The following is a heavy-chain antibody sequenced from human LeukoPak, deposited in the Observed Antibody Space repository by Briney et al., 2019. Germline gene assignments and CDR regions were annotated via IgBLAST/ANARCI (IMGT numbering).Heavy chain of an antibody. V-gene: IGHV3-11*04. CDR1: GFTFSDYY. Sequence: GGSLRLSCATSGFTFSDYYMSWIRQAPGKGLEWISYISTSGSARYSADSVKGRFTISRDNAKNSLYLQMNSLRAEDTAVYYCAKVGGSGTAMVTNYYYYMDVWGKGTTVTVSS. CDR2: ISTSGSAR. CDR3: AKVGGSGTAMVTNYYYYMDV. J-gene: IGHJ6*03. D-gene: IGHD5-18*01.